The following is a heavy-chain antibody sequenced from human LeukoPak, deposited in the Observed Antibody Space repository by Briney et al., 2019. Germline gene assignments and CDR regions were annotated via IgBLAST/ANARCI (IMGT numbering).Heavy chain of an antibody. J-gene: IGHJ6*02. CDR3: ARGGGLDV. Sequence: GGSLRLSCAASGFNFASNWMHWVRQTPGKGLMWVSRINSGGSGTSYADSVKGRFTISRDNAKNSLYLQMSNLRAEDTAVYFCARGGGLDVWGQGATVTVSS. D-gene: IGHD3-16*01. CDR1: GFNFASNW. CDR2: INSGGSGT. V-gene: IGHV3-74*01.